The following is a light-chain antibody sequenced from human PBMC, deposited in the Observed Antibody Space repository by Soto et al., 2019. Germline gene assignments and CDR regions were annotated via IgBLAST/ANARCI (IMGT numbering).Light chain of an antibody. J-gene: IGKJ1*01. V-gene: IGKV1-5*03. CDR2: KAS. CDR1: QSISSW. Sequence: DIQMTQSPSTLSASVGDRVTITCRASQSISSWLTWYQQKAGQAPKLLIYKASIVESGVPSRFSGSGSGTEFPSTISSLQPDDSATNYCQQNSYFATFGKGTRVKSK. CDR3: QQNSYFAT.